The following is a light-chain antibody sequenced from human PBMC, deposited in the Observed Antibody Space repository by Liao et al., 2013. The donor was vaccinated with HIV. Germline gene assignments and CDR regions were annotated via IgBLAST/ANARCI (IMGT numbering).Light chain of an antibody. CDR3: LAWDTTTAF. Sequence: SYELTQPPSVSVLPGQTATITCSGDNLGSKYVCWYQQKSGQSPVLVLYQNRKRPSEIPERFSGSNSGNTATLIITGAETVDEADYYCLAWDTTTAFFGGGTKLTVL. CDR2: QNR. V-gene: IGLV3-1*01. CDR1: NLGSKY. J-gene: IGLJ2*01.